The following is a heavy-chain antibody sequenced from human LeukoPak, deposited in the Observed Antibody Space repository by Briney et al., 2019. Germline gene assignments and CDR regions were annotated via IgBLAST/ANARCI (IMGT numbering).Heavy chain of an antibody. D-gene: IGHD3-10*01. V-gene: IGHV3-30-3*01. CDR1: ELTFRSFV. J-gene: IGHJ4*02. Sequence: GGPLDLSCEASELTFRSFVRPGAAQAPAKGLEWVEVISYDGSNKYYADSVKGRFTISRDNSKNTLYLQMNSLRAEDTAVYYCARGWFGRVPIYYFDYWGQGTLVTVSS. CDR2: ISYDGSNK. CDR3: ARGWFGRVPIYYFDY.